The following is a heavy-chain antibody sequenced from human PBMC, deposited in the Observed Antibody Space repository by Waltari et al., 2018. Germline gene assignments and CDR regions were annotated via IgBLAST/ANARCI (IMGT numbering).Heavy chain of an antibody. CDR3: ARAIGLGALDAFDI. V-gene: IGHV1-69*12. J-gene: IGHJ3*02. CDR2: IIPILGTA. D-gene: IGHD1-26*01. CDR1: GGNFSSYA. Sequence: QVQLVQSGAEVKKPGSSVKVSCKASGGNFSSYAISRERQAPGQGLEWMGGIIPILGTANYSQKFQGRVTITADESTSTAYMELSSLRSEDTAVYYCARAIGLGALDAFDIWGQGTMVTVSS.